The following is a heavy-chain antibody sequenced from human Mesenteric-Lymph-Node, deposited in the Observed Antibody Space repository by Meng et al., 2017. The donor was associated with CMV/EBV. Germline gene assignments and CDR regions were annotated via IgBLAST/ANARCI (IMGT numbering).Heavy chain of an antibody. CDR2: INHSGST. CDR1: GGSFSGYY. V-gene: IGHV4-34*01. J-gene: IGHJ4*02. CDR3: ARHQRWLKSEGGFNY. Sequence: QVQLQQGGAGLLKPSETLSLTCPVYGGSFSGYYWSWIRQPPGKGLEWIGEINHSGSTNYNPSLKSRVTISVDTSKNQFSLKLSSVTAADTAVYYCARHQRWLKSEGGFNYWGQGTLVTVSS. D-gene: IGHD4-23*01.